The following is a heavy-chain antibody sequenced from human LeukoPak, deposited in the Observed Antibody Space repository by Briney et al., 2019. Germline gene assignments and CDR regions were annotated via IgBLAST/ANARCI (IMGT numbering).Heavy chain of an antibody. D-gene: IGHD5-18*01. J-gene: IGHJ4*02. CDR3: ARGDSYGPFDY. CDR1: GGSINSGNYY. V-gene: IGHV4-31*03. Sequence: SQTLSLTCTVSGGSINSGNYYWGWIRQHPEKGLEWIANIHHGGTTYYNPSLKSRVTISIDTSKKEFSLMLTSVTAADPAVYYCARGDSYGPFDYWGQGILVTVSS. CDR2: IHHGGTT.